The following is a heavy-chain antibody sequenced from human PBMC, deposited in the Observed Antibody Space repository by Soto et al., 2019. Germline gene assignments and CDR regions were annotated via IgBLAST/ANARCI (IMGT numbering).Heavy chain of an antibody. Sequence: GESLKISCKGSGYSFTSYWIGWVRQMPGKGREWMGIIYPGDSDTRYSPSFQGQVTISADKSISTAYLQWSSLKASDTAMYYCARRSIAAAGTNWFDPCGQGTRVTVSS. CDR2: IYPGDSDT. J-gene: IGHJ5*02. D-gene: IGHD6-13*01. V-gene: IGHV5-51*01. CDR3: ARRSIAAAGTNWFDP. CDR1: GYSFTSYW.